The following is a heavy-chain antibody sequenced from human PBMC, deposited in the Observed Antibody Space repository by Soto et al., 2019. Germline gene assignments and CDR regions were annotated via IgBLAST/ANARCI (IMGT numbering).Heavy chain of an antibody. Sequence: EVQLVESGGGLVQPGGSLRLSCAASGFTVSSNYMSWVRQAPGKGLEWVSVIYSGGSTYYADSVKGRFTISRDNSQNTLYLQMNSLRAEDTAVYYCARDRRGRTTCYYYYYMDVWGKGTTVTVSS. CDR1: GFTVSSNY. J-gene: IGHJ6*03. CDR2: IYSGGST. V-gene: IGHV3-66*01. D-gene: IGHD3-10*01. CDR3: ARDRRGRTTCYYYYYMDV.